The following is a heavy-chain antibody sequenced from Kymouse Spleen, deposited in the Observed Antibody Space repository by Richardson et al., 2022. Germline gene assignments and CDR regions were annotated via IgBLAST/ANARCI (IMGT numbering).Heavy chain of an antibody. CDR1: GGSFSGYY. Sequence: QVQLQQWGAGLLKPSETLSLTCAVYGGSFSGYYWSWIRQPPGKGLEWIGEINHSGSTNYNPSLKSRVTISVDTSKNQFSLKLSSVTAADTAVYYCARTIAVAGDWFDPWGQGTLVTVSS. D-gene: IGHD6-19*01. J-gene: IGHJ5*02. V-gene: IGHV4-34*01. CDR3: ARTIAVAGDWFDP. CDR2: INHSGST.